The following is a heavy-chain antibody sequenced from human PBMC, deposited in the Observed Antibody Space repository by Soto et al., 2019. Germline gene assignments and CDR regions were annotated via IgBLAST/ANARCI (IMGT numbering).Heavy chain of an antibody. Sequence: EVQLVESGGGLVKPGGSLRLSCAASGFTFSSYSMNWVRQAPGKGLEWVSSISSSSSYIYYADSVKGRFTISRDNAKNSLYLQMNSLRAEDTAVYYCARDAVAAPPSVAFDIWGQGTMVTVSS. CDR1: GFTFSSYS. V-gene: IGHV3-21*01. J-gene: IGHJ3*02. CDR2: ISSSSSYI. D-gene: IGHD6-6*01. CDR3: ARDAVAAPPSVAFDI.